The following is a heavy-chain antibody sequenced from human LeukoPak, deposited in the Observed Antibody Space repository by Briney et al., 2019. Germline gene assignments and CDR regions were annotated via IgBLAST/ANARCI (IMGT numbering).Heavy chain of an antibody. CDR2: IGSRTTSI. Sequence: PGGSLRLSCAASGFTFSDYNMIWVRQAPGKGLEWVSFIGSRTTSIFYADSVRGRFTISRDNAKNSLYLQMDSLRAEDSAMYYCLRGHSVYDFRIYWGQGTLVTVSS. CDR3: LRGHSVYDFRIY. CDR1: GFTFSDYN. J-gene: IGHJ4*02. V-gene: IGHV3-48*01. D-gene: IGHD5/OR15-5a*01.